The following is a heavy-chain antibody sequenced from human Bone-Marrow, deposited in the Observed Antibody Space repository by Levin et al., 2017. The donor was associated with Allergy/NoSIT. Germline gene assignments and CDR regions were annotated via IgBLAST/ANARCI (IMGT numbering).Heavy chain of an antibody. V-gene: IGHV3-53*01. CDR3: TGGPSGVRG. CDR2: IYSVGTT. J-gene: IGHJ4*02. Sequence: PSETLSLTCAVSGFTVSNNYMSWVRQAPGAGLEWVSLIYSVGTTYYADSVKGRFTISRDNSRNTLYLQMNSLRAEGTAVYYCTGGPSGVRGWGQGTLVTVSS. CDR1: GFTVSNNY. D-gene: IGHD3-16*01.